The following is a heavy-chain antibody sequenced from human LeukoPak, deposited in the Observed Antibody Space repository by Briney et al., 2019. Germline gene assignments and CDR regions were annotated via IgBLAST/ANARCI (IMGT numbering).Heavy chain of an antibody. CDR3: ARSPGYCSGGSCYDWFDP. CDR2: IIPIFGTA. J-gene: IGHJ5*02. V-gene: IGHV1-69*13. Sequence: SVKVSCKASGGTFSSYAISWVRQAPGQGLEWMGGIIPIFGTANYAQKFQGRVTITADESTSTAYMELSSLRSEDTAVYYCARSPGYCSGGSCYDWFDPWGQGTLVTVSS. CDR1: GGTFSSYA. D-gene: IGHD2-15*01.